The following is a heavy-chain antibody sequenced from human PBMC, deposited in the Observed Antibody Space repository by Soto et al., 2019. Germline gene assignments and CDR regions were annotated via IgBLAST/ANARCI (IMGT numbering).Heavy chain of an antibody. CDR3: AREVFEAGRGHFGY. CDR2: LTDGGNKK. Sequence: QVQLVESGGGVVQPGGSLRLSCAASGFTFSTSVMHWVRQAPGKGLEWMAILTDGGNKKYYADSVKGRFTISRDISESTLFLQMNSLRTEDTAVYYCAREVFEAGRGHFGYLGQGTLVSVTS. CDR1: GFTFSTSV. V-gene: IGHV3-30-3*01. J-gene: IGHJ4*02. D-gene: IGHD6-13*01.